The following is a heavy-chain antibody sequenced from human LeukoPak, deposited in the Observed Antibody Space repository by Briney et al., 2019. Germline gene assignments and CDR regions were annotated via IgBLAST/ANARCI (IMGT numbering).Heavy chain of an antibody. CDR1: GGSISSGGYS. V-gene: IGHV4-30-2*01. D-gene: IGHD4-17*01. J-gene: IGHJ4*02. CDR3: ARLTVSYYGYIDYFDY. Sequence: SETLSLTCAVSGGSISSGGYSWSWIRQPPGKGLEWIGYIYHSGSTYYNPSLKSRVTISVDRSKNQFSLKLSSVTAADTAVYYCARLTVSYYGYIDYFDYWGQGTLVTVSS. CDR2: IYHSGST.